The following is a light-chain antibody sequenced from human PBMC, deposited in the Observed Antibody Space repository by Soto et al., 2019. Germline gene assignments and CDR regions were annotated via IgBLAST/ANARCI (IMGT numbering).Light chain of an antibody. CDR2: SNN. Sequence: QSVLTQPPSASGTPGQKVFISCSGSSSNIGGTNYAYWYQQLPGAAPKLLMHSNNQRPSGVPGRFSGSTSGTSASLAITGLQSEDEAGYFCAAWDDRLNGVVFGGGTKLTVL. J-gene: IGLJ2*01. V-gene: IGLV1-44*01. CDR1: SSNIGGTNY. CDR3: AAWDDRLNGVV.